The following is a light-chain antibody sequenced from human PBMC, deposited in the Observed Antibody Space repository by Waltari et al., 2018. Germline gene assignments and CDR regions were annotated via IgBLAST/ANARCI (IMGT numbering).Light chain of an antibody. J-gene: IGKJ1*01. CDR1: QSISKY. V-gene: IGKV3-20*01. CDR2: DVS. CDR3: QKYGTLPAT. Sequence: SCRASQSISKYLAWYQQKPGQAPTLLIFDVSSRATGIPDRFSGSGSGTDFSLTISRLEPEDVAVYYCQKYGTLPATFGQGTKVEIK.